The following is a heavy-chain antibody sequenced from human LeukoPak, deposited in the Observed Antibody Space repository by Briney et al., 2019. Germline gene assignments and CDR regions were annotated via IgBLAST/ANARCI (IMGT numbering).Heavy chain of an antibody. CDR1: GYNFDTYW. Sequence: GESLKISCRGSGYNFDTYWIGWVRQMPGKGLEWMGIIYPGDSDTRYSPSFQGQVTISVDKSISTAYLQWSSLKASDTAMYYCARQGIGTVAGSSDFDYWGQGTLVTVSS. D-gene: IGHD6-19*01. CDR3: ARQGIGTVAGSSDFDY. CDR2: IYPGDSDT. J-gene: IGHJ4*02. V-gene: IGHV5-51*01.